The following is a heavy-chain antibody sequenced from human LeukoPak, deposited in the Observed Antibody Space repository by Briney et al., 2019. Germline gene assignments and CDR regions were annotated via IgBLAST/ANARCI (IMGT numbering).Heavy chain of an antibody. D-gene: IGHD4-17*01. J-gene: IGHJ4*02. V-gene: IGHV1-69*06. Sequence: RASVKVSCKASGGTFSSYAISWVRQAPGQGLEWMGGIIPIFGTANYAQKFQGRVTITADKSTSTAYMELSSLRSEDTAVYYCARDVPHDYGDIFGYWGQGTLVTVSS. CDR3: ARDVPHDYGDIFGY. CDR2: IIPIFGTA. CDR1: GGTFSSYA.